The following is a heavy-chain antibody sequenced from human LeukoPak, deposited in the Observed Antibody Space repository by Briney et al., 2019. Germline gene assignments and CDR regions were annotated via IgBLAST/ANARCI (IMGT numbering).Heavy chain of an antibody. V-gene: IGHV4-34*01. D-gene: IGHD3-22*01. CDR1: GGSFSGYY. CDR3: ARGGLGYDSSGKQDYYYYYMDV. CDR2: INHSGST. Sequence: SETLSLTCAVYGGSFSGYYWSWIRQPPGEGLEWIGEINHSGSTNYNLSLKSRVTISVDTSKNQFSLKLSSVTAADTAVYYCARGGLGYDSSGKQDYYYYYMDVWGKGTTVTVSS. J-gene: IGHJ6*03.